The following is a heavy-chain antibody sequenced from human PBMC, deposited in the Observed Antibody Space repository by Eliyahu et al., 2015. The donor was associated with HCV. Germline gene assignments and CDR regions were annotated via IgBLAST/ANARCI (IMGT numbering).Heavy chain of an antibody. V-gene: IGHV3-33*01. CDR1: GFTFSXYG. J-gene: IGHJ3*02. CDR3: ARPYCSSTSCRGGVGAFDI. Sequence: QVQLVESGGGVVQPGRSLRLSCXASGFTFSXYGXXWXRQAPGKGLEWVAVIWYDGSNKYYADSVKGRFTISRDNSKNTLYLQMNSLRAEDTAVYYCARPYCSSTSCRGGVGAFDIWGQGTMVTVSS. D-gene: IGHD2-2*01. CDR2: IWYDGSNK.